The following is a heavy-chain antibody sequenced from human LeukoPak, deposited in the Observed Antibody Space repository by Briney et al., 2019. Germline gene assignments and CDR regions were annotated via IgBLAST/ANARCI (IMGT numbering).Heavy chain of an antibody. V-gene: IGHV4-59*01. CDR1: GGSISSYY. Sequence: SETLSLTCTVSGGSISSYYWSWIRQPPGKGLEWIGFIYYSGSTNYNPSLKSRVTISVDTSKNQFFLKLSSVTAADTAVYYCARGVSSSWYGDFDYWGQGTLVTVSS. J-gene: IGHJ4*02. CDR3: ARGVSSSWYGDFDY. CDR2: IYYSGST. D-gene: IGHD6-13*01.